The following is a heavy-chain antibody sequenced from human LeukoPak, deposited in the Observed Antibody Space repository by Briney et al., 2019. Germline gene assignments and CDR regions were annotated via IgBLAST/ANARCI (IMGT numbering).Heavy chain of an antibody. J-gene: IGHJ4*02. D-gene: IGHD2-2*02. CDR3: AIAGDSSTSWYRCFDY. V-gene: IGHV5-51*01. Sequence: GESLKISCKGSGYRFTSYWIGWVRHMPGKGLEWMGIIYPGDSDTRYSPSFQGQITISADKSISTAYLQWSSLQASDTAMYYCAIAGDSSTSWYRCFDYLGQGTLVTVSS. CDR1: GYRFTSYW. CDR2: IYPGDSDT.